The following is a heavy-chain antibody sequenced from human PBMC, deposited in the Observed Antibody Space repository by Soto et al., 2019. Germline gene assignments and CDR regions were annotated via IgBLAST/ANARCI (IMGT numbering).Heavy chain of an antibody. Sequence: SETLSLTCTVSGGSISSYYWSWIRQPPGKGLEWIGEINHSGSTNYNPSLKSRVTISVDTSKNQFSLKLSSVTAADTAVYYCARGPGARRWFDPWGQGTLVTVS. CDR2: INHSGST. J-gene: IGHJ5*02. V-gene: IGHV4-34*01. CDR1: GGSISSYY. CDR3: ARGPGARRWFDP.